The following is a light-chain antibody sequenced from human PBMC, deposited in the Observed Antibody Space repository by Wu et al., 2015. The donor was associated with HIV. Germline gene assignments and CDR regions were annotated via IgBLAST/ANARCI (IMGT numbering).Light chain of an antibody. CDR3: QHLNSYPLT. Sequence: IQLTQSPFSLSAPVGDRVTISCRASQGISTYLAWYQQKPGKAPRLLIYAASTLQSGVPSRFSGSGSGTDFTLTISSLQPDDFATYFCQHLNSYPLTFGGGTKVEIK. J-gene: IGKJ4*01. CDR2: AAS. CDR1: QGISTY. V-gene: IGKV1-9*01.